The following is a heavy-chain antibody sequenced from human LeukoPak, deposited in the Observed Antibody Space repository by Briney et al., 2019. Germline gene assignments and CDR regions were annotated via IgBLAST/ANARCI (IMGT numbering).Heavy chain of an antibody. Sequence: PSETLSLTCTVSGGSISSSSYYWGWIRQPPGKRLEWIGSIYYSGSTYYNPSLKSRVTISVDTSKNQFSLKLSSLTAADTAVYYCARNAANQADSGLDPWGQGSLVTVSS. J-gene: IGHJ5*02. CDR1: GGSISSSSYY. CDR2: IYYSGST. CDR3: ARNAANQADSGLDP. V-gene: IGHV4-39*01. D-gene: IGHD2-15*01.